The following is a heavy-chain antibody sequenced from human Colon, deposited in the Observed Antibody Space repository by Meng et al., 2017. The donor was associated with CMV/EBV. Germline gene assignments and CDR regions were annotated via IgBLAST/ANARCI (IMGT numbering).Heavy chain of an antibody. D-gene: IGHD2-2*02. CDR1: EFTFSRYW. V-gene: IGHV3-7*03. Sequence: GESLKISCPTSEFTFSRYWMSWVRQAPGKGLEWVANIKQDGSEKNYVDSVKGRFTISRDNAKNTLYLQMNSLRAEDTAVYYCAKYIVVVPAAIKLTYYYGMDVWGQGTTVTVSS. CDR2: IKQDGSEK. J-gene: IGHJ6*02. CDR3: AKYIVVVPAAIKLTYYYGMDV.